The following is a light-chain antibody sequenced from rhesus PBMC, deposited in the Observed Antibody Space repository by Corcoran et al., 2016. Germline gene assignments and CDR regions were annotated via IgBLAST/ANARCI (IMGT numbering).Light chain of an antibody. Sequence: DIQMSQSPSSLSASGGDKVTITCRASQDITTALAWYQQKPGKAPKLLAYAASTLETGVPSRSGGTGSVTDASITISKLRPDDFATYYCEQCNSTPLPFVGGPKVDLK. CDR3: EQCNSTPLP. CDR2: AAS. J-gene: IGKJ4*01. V-gene: IGKV1-33*02. CDR1: QDITTA.